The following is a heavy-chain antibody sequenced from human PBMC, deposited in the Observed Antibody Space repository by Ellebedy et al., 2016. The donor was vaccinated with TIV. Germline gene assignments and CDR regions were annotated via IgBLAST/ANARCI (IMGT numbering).Heavy chain of an antibody. V-gene: IGHV4-34*01. J-gene: IGHJ4*02. CDR2: INQSGST. Sequence: SETLSLXCAVYGGSFSGYYWSWIRQPPGKGLEWIGEINQSGSTNHNPSLKSRVTISADTSKNQFSLKLSSLTAADTAVYYCARDLLHNWDEAPLFDYWGQGTLVTVPS. CDR1: GGSFSGYY. D-gene: IGHD1-20*01. CDR3: ARDLLHNWDEAPLFDY.